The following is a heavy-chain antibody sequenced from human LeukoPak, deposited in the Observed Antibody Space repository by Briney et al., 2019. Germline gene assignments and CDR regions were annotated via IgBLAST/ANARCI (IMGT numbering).Heavy chain of an antibody. CDR2: INPSGGTT. D-gene: IGHD5-12*01. J-gene: IGHJ4*02. CDR1: GYTFTSYY. CDR3: ATDRGGRLRSNFDY. Sequence: ASVKVSCKASGYTFTSYYMHWVRQAPGQGLEWMGIINPSGGTTGNPQKVQGRVTMTRDTSTSTVYMELSSLRSDDTAVYYCATDRGGRLRSNFDYWGQGTLVTVSS. V-gene: IGHV1-46*01.